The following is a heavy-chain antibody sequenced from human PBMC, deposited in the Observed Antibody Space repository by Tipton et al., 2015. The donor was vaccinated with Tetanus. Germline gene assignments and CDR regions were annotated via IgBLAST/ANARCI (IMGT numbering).Heavy chain of an antibody. J-gene: IGHJ4*02. V-gene: IGHV4-34*01. CDR1: GGSFSGYY. Sequence: TLSLTCAVYGGSFSGYYWSWIRQPPGKGLEWIGEINHSGSTNYNPSLKSRVPISVDTSKNQFSLKLSSVTAADTAVYYCARVRSLEHRGTPRGFTYSYGYWYFDYWGQGTLVTVSS. D-gene: IGHD5-18*01. CDR2: INHSGST. CDR3: ARVRSLEHRGTPRGFTYSYGYWYFDY.